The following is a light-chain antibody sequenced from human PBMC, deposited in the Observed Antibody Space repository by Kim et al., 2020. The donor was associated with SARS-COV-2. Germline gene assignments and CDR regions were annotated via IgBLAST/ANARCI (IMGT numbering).Light chain of an antibody. CDR2: DVS. J-gene: IGLJ2*01. CDR1: SSDVGGYNY. CDR3: SSYTSSSTGI. V-gene: IGLV2-14*03. Sequence: QSALTQPASVSGSPGQSITISCTGTSSDVGGYNYVSWYQQHPGKAPKLMIYDVSNRPSGVSNRFSGSKSGNTASLTISGLQAEDEAGYYCSSYTSSSTGIFGGGTQLTVL.